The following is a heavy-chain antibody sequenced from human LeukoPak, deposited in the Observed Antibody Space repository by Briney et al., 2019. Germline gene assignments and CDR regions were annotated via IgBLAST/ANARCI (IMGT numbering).Heavy chain of an antibody. CDR3: ATAKFGGNSYFDY. D-gene: IGHD4-23*01. CDR1: GGTFSSYA. V-gene: IGHV1-69*04. J-gene: IGHJ4*02. CDR2: IIPILGIA. Sequence: GASVKVSCKASGGTFSSYAISWVRQAPGQGLEWMGRIIPILGIANYAQKFQGRVTMTRDTSTSTVYMELSSLRSEDTAVYYCATAKFGGNSYFDYWGQGTLVTVSS.